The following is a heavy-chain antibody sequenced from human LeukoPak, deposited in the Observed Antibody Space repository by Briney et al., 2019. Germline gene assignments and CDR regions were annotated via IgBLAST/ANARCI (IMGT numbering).Heavy chain of an antibody. CDR3: ARTSKWLRGYYYYYYGMDV. J-gene: IGHJ6*02. D-gene: IGHD5-12*01. V-gene: IGHV1-8*01. Sequence: EASVKVSCKASGYTFTSYDINWVRQATGQGLEWMGWMNPNSGNTGYAQKFQGRVTMTRNTSISTAYMELSSLRSEDTAVYYCARTSKWLRGYYYYYYGMDVWGQGTTVSVSS. CDR1: GYTFTSYD. CDR2: MNPNSGNT.